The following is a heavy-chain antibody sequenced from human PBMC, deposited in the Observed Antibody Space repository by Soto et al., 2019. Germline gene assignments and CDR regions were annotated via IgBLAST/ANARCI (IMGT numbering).Heavy chain of an antibody. CDR2: LSDSGGSI. CDR3: AKVSSSWYAGFFDL. Sequence: PGGYLRLSCTASGFTFSRHAMTWVRQAPGKGLEWVSGLSDSGGSIYYADSVKGRFTISRDNSMNTLYLQMNTLRAEDTAIYYCAKVSSSWYAGFFDLWGQGTLVTVS. CDR1: GFTFSRHA. V-gene: IGHV3-23*01. D-gene: IGHD6-13*01. J-gene: IGHJ4*02.